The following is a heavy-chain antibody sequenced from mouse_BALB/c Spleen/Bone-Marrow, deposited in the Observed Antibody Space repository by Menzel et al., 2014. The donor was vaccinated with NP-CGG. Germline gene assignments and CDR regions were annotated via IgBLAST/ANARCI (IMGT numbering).Heavy chain of an antibody. Sequence: EVKLVESGAELVKPGASVKLSCTASGFNIKDTYMHWVKQRPEQGLEWIGRNDPANGNTKYDPKFQGKATITADTSSNTAYLQLSSLTSEDTAVYYCARFAYWGQGTLVTVSA. CDR3: ARFAY. J-gene: IGHJ3*01. V-gene: IGHV14-3*02. CDR1: GFNIKDTY. CDR2: NDPANGNT.